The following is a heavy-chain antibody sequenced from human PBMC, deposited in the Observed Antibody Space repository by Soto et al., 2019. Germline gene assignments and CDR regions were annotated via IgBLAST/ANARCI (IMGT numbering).Heavy chain of an antibody. V-gene: IGHV3-30*03. Sequence: QVQLVESGGGLVKPGGSLRLSCAASGFTFSDYYMSWIRQAPGKGLEWVAVISYDGSDKYYADSVKGRFTISRDNSKNRLYLQMNSLRAEDTAVYYCATMEGLFDYWGQGTLVTVSS. CDR2: ISYDGSDK. J-gene: IGHJ4*02. CDR3: ATMEGLFDY. CDR1: GFTFSDYY. D-gene: IGHD3-3*01.